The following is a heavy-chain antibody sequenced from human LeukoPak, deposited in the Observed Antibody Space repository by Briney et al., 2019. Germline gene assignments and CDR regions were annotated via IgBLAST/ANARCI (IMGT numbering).Heavy chain of an antibody. D-gene: IGHD2-21*02. Sequence: SVKVSCKASGGTFISYAISWVRQAPGQGLEWMGGIIPNFGTANYAQKFQGRVTITADESTSTAYMELSSLRSEDTAVYYCARDPLAYCGGDCYYSYGMDVWGQGTTVTVSS. V-gene: IGHV1-69*13. J-gene: IGHJ6*02. CDR1: GGTFISYA. CDR3: ARDPLAYCGGDCYYSYGMDV. CDR2: IIPNFGTA.